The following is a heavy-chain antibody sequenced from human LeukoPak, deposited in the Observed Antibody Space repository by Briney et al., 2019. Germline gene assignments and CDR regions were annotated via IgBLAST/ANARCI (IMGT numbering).Heavy chain of an antibody. CDR2: IIPIFGIA. D-gene: IGHD3-22*01. CDR3: ARGVYYDSSGYFDY. V-gene: IGHV1-69*04. Sequence: ASVKVSCKASGGTFSSYAINWVRQAPGQGVEWMGRIIPIFGIANYAQKFQGRVTITADKSTSTAYMELSSLRSEDTAVYYCARGVYYDSSGYFDYWGQGTLVTVSS. CDR1: GGTFSSYA. J-gene: IGHJ4*02.